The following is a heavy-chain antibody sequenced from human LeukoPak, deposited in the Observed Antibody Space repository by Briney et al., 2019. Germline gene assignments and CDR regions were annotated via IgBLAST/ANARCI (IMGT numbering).Heavy chain of an antibody. V-gene: IGHV3-33*01. CDR1: GFTFSSYG. CDR3: ARDFCSGGSCYPDAFDI. Sequence: GRSLRLSCAASGFTFSSYGMHWVRQAPGKGLEWVAVIWYDGTNTYYADSVKGRFTISRDNSKNTLYLQMNSLRAEDTAVYYCARDFCSGGSCYPDAFDIWGQRTMVTVSS. J-gene: IGHJ3*02. CDR2: IWYDGTNT. D-gene: IGHD2-15*01.